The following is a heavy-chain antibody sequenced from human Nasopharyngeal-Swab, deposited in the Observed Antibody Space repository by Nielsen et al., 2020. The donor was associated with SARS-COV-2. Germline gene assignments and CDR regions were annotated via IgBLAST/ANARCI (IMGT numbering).Heavy chain of an antibody. D-gene: IGHD5-12*01. CDR1: GDSVTKYY. CDR2: VSGSGST. V-gene: IGHV4-59*02. J-gene: IGHJ2*01. Sequence: SETLSLTCAVSGDSVTKYYWSWIRQSPGKGLEWIGYVSGSGSTNSHSSLRSRVTISMDTSNNQFSLKLNSVTAADTAVYFCARVGFSGRYPEWYFDLWGRGTLVTVSS. CDR3: ARVGFSGRYPEWYFDL.